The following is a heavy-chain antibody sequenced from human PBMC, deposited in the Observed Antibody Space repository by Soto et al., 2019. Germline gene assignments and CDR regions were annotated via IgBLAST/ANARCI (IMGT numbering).Heavy chain of an antibody. CDR2: ISSSSSYI. CDR1: GFTFSSYS. Sequence: GGSLRLSCAASGFTFSSYSMNWVRQAPGKGLEWVSSISSSSSYIYYADSVKGRFTISRDNAKNSLYLQMNSLRAEDTAVYYCARDYDYVWGSPEAFDIWGQGTMVTVSS. J-gene: IGHJ3*02. CDR3: ARDYDYVWGSPEAFDI. V-gene: IGHV3-21*01. D-gene: IGHD3-16*01.